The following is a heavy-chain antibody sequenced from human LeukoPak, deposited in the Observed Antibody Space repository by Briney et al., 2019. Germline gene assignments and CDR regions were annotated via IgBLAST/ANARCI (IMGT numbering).Heavy chain of an antibody. D-gene: IGHD6-13*01. CDR3: ASSYSNSWYDY. Sequence: SETLSLTCTVSFASISSGGYYWTWIRQHPEKGLEWLGYIFASGNIYYNPSLKSRLTISVDTSENQFSLKLTSVTAADTAIYYCASSYSNSWYDYWGQGILVTVSS. CDR1: FASISSGGYY. CDR2: IFASGNI. V-gene: IGHV4-31*03. J-gene: IGHJ4*02.